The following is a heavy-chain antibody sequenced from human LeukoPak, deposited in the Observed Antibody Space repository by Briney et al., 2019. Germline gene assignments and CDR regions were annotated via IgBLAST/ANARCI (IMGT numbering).Heavy chain of an antibody. D-gene: IGHD3-10*01. V-gene: IGHV1-24*01. CDR3: AKEGGLGSFDY. Sequence: ASVKVSCKVSGYALTELSIYWVRQAPGKGLEWRGGLDHGDGETFYAQKFQGRVIMTEDTSTNTAHMELSSLRSEDTAVYFCAKEGGLGSFDYWGQGTLVTVPS. J-gene: IGHJ4*02. CDR2: LDHGDGET. CDR1: GYALTELS.